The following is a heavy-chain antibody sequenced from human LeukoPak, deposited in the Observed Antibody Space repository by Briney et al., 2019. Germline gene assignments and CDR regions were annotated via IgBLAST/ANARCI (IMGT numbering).Heavy chain of an antibody. Sequence: GGSLRLSCAASGFTFSRYGMHWVRQTPGKGLECVAFIRYDGSNKYYADSVKGRFTISRDNSKNTLYLQMNSLRAEDTAVYYCAKEDSSSWSPNTDAFDIWGQGTMVTVSS. V-gene: IGHV3-30*02. D-gene: IGHD6-13*01. J-gene: IGHJ3*02. CDR1: GFTFSRYG. CDR2: IRYDGSNK. CDR3: AKEDSSSWSPNTDAFDI.